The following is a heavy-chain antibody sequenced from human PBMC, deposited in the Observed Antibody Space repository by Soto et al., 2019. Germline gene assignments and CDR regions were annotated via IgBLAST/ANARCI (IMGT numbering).Heavy chain of an antibody. Sequence: EERLVQSGGGLVQPGGSLRLSCAASGFSVGGDYMSWVRQAPGKGLVLVSLIYSGGNPFYADSMKGCFTLSTDHSNNLLYLQMDSLRAEDPAVYYCPRGPNSDCWGQGTLVIVSS. CDR3: PRGPNSDC. CDR1: GFSVGGDY. V-gene: IGHV3-53*01. CDR2: IYSGGNP. J-gene: IGHJ4*02. D-gene: IGHD2-21*01.